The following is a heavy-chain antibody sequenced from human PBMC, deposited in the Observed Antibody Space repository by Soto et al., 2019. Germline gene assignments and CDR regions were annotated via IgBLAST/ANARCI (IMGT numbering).Heavy chain of an antibody. CDR2: ITGSGDGT. CDR3: VKGSDYASSTHCDALDY. Sequence: GGSLRLSCAASGLTFSSYAMCWVRQAPGEGLEWVSAITGSGDGTYYADSVRGRFTISRDNSKNTLYLQMNNLRAEDTAVYYCVKGSDYASSTHCDALDYWAQGSPVP. CDR1: GLTFSSYA. D-gene: IGHD3-10*01. J-gene: IGHJ4*02. V-gene: IGHV3-23*01.